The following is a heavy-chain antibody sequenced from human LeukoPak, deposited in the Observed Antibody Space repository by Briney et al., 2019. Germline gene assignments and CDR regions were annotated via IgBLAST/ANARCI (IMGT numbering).Heavy chain of an antibody. CDR2: ISWDGGST. CDR3: AKDARRLRPDYYYYYMDV. CDR1: GFTLDDYA. Sequence: QPGGALRLSCAASGFTLDDYAMHWVRDAPGKGVEGGFLISWDGGSTYYAVSVKGRFTISSDNSKNSLYLQMNSLRAEDTALYYCAKDARRLRPDYYYYYMDVWGKGSTVTVSS. V-gene: IGHV3-43D*04. J-gene: IGHJ6*03. D-gene: IGHD4-17*01.